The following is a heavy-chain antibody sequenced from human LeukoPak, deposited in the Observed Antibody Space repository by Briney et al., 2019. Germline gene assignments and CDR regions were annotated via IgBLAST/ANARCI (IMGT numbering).Heavy chain of an antibody. J-gene: IGHJ4*02. Sequence: ASVKVSCKASGYTFTSYDINWVRQATGQGLEWMGWMNPNSGNTGYAQKFQGRVTITRNTSISTAYMELSRLRSDDTAIYYCARGHYATGLDYWGQGTLVTVSS. V-gene: IGHV1-8*03. D-gene: IGHD4-17*01. CDR1: GYTFTSYD. CDR3: ARGHYATGLDY. CDR2: MNPNSGNT.